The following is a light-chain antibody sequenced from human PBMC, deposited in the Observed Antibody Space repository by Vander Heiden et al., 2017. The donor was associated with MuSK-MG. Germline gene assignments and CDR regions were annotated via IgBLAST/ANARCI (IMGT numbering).Light chain of an antibody. Sequence: EIVMTQSPATLSVSSGERATLSCRASQSVSSNLAWYQQKPGQAPRLLIYGASSRATGIPDRFSGSGSGTEFTLTISSLQSEDFAVYYCQQDNNCGITFGQGTRLEIK. CDR3: QQDNNCGIT. CDR2: GAS. V-gene: IGKV3-15*01. J-gene: IGKJ5*01. CDR1: QSVSSN.